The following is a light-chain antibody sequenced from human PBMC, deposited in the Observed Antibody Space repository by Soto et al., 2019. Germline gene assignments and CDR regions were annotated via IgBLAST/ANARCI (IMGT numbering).Light chain of an antibody. J-gene: IGKJ1*01. Sequence: PGTLSLSPGERGTLSCRASQSVASSYLAWYQQKPGQAPRLLICGASSRATDIADRFSGSGSGTDFTLTISRLEPEDFAVYYCQHYGSSRWTFGQGTKVDIK. CDR3: QHYGSSRWT. CDR2: GAS. CDR1: QSVASSY. V-gene: IGKV3-20*01.